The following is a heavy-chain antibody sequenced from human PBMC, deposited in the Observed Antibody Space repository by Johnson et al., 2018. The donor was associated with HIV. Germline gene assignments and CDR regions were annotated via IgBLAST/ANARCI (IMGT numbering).Heavy chain of an antibody. V-gene: IGHV3-9*01. D-gene: IGHD6-19*01. CDR1: GFTFDDYA. J-gene: IGHJ3*02. Sequence: VQVVESGGVVVQPGGSLRLSCAASGFTFDDYAMHWVRQTPGKGLEWVSGISWNSGSIGYADSVQGRFTISRDNAKNSLYLQKNSLRAEDTAVYYCARDQGGVRSSGHPNAFDIWGQGTMVTVSS. CDR3: ARDQGGVRSSGHPNAFDI. CDR2: ISWNSGSI.